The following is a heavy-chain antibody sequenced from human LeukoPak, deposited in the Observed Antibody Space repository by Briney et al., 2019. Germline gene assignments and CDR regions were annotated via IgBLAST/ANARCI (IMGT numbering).Heavy chain of an antibody. J-gene: IGHJ4*02. Sequence: PGGSLRLSCAASGFTFSSYWVSWVRQAPGKGLEWVANIKQDGSEKYYVDSVKGRFTISRDNAKNSLYLQMNSLRAEDPAVYYCAMRLGSWSYFPYYFDYWGQGNLVTVSS. CDR3: AMRLGSWSYFPYYFDY. CDR1: GFTFSSYW. V-gene: IGHV3-7*01. D-gene: IGHD3-10*01. CDR2: IKQDGSEK.